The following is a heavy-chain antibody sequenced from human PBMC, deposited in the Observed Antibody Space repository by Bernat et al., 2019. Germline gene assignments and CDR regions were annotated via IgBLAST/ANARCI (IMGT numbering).Heavy chain of an antibody. D-gene: IGHD3-10*01. J-gene: IGHJ5*02. CDR2: ISGSGSTT. V-gene: IGHV3-23*01. CDR1: GFIFSTHA. Sequence: VQLLESGGGLVQPGGSLRLSCATSGFIFSTHAMSWVLQGPRKGLEWVATISGSGSTTYYADSVKGRFTISRDNSKNTLYLQMSSLRVEDTAVYYCEKTQISLVRGVINPTWFDPWGLGTLVTVSS. CDR3: EKTQISLVRGVINPTWFDP.